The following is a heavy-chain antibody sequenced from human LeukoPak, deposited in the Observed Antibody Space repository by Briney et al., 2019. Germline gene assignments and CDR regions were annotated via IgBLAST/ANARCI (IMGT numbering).Heavy chain of an antibody. J-gene: IGHJ4*02. D-gene: IGHD4-17*01. V-gene: IGHV4-4*03. CDR1: GASITSSHW. Sequence: PPGTLSLTCAVSGASITSSHWWSWARQPPGKGLEWIGEIHDSGTTNYKPSLKSRVTMSLDKSNNQISLKLTSVTAADTAVYYCATYFCGDYATHYFDFWGQGTLVTVSS. CDR2: IHDSGTT. CDR3: ATYFCGDYATHYFDF.